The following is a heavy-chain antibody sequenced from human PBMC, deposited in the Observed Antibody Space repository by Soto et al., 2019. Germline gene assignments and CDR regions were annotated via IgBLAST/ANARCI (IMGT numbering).Heavy chain of an antibody. CDR1: GYTFTSYY. V-gene: IGHV1-46*01. D-gene: IGHD4-17*01. CDR2: INPSGGST. Sequence: GASVKVSCKASGYTFTSYYMHWVRQAPGQGLEWMGIINPSGGSTSYAQKFQGRVTMTRDTSTSTVYMELSSLRSEDTAVYYCALSATVTNPFDYWGQGTLVTVSS. J-gene: IGHJ4*02. CDR3: ALSATVTNPFDY.